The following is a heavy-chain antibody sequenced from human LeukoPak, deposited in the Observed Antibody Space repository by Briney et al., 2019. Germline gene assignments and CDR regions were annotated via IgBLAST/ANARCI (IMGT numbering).Heavy chain of an antibody. V-gene: IGHV4-39*01. CDR3: ARHPYYYDDSGHIQLDDFDY. CDR1: GDSISSSSYY. CDR2: IYYSGST. J-gene: IGHJ4*02. Sequence: SETLSLTCTVSGDSISSSSYYWGWNRQPPGKGLEWIGSIYYSGSTYYNPSLKSRVTMSVDTSKNQFSLKLSSVTAADTALYYCARHPYYYDDSGHIQLDDFDYWGQGTLVTVSS. D-gene: IGHD3-22*01.